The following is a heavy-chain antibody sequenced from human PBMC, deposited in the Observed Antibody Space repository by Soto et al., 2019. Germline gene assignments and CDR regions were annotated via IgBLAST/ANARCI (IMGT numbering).Heavy chain of an antibody. CDR1: GGSISSGPYS. Sequence: PSETLSLTCTVSGGSISSGPYSWGWIRQPPGKGLEWIGTFYYSGSTHYNPSLESRLIISVDTSQNQVSLKLASVTAADTAVYYCLTQGFGPLHGLVDVWGQGTTVTVS. V-gene: IGHV4-39*07. CDR2: FYYSGST. D-gene: IGHD3-10*01. CDR3: LTQGFGPLHGLVDV. J-gene: IGHJ6*02.